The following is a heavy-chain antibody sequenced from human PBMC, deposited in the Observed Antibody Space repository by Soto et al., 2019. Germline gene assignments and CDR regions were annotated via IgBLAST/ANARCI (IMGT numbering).Heavy chain of an antibody. CDR2: IIPIFGTA. Sequence: QVQLVQSGAEVKKPGSSVKVSCKASGGTFSTYAISWVRQAPGQGLEWMGGIIPIFGTAKSAQKFQGRVTITADESTSTAYMELSSLRSEDTAVYYCAREIFGVIISGGRDAFDIWGQGTMVTVSS. J-gene: IGHJ3*02. CDR3: AREIFGVIISGGRDAFDI. D-gene: IGHD3-3*01. V-gene: IGHV1-69*01. CDR1: GGTFSTYA.